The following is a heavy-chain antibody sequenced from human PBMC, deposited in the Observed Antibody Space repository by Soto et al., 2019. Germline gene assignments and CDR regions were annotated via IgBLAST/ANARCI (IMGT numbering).Heavy chain of an antibody. V-gene: IGHV4-4*02. D-gene: IGHD6-6*01. CDR2: INHSGST. Sequence: SETLSLTCAVSGGSISSSNWWSWVRQPPGKGLEWIGEINHSGSTNYNPSLKSRVTISVDTSKNQFSLKLSSVTAADTAVYYCARDSSSSLFYYYGMDVWGQGTTVTVSS. J-gene: IGHJ6*02. CDR3: ARDSSSSLFYYYGMDV. CDR1: GGSISSSNW.